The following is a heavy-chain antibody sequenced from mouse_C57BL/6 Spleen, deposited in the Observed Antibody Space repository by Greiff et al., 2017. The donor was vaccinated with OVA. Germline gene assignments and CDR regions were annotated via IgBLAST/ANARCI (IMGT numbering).Heavy chain of an antibody. CDR3: ARGGYDYDEATVDY. CDR1: GYTFTSYW. V-gene: IGHV1-64*01. CDR2: IHPNSGST. Sequence: QVQLQQPGAELVKPGASVKLSCKASGYTFTSYWMHWVKQRPGQGLEWIGMIHPNSGSTNYNEKFKSKATLTVDKSSSTAYMQLSSLTSEDSAVYDCARGGYDYDEATVDYWGQGTTLTVSS. D-gene: IGHD2-4*01. J-gene: IGHJ2*01.